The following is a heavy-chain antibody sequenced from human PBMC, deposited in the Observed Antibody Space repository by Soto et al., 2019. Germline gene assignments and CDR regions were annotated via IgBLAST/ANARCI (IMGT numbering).Heavy chain of an antibody. Sequence: QVQLQESGPGLVKPSGTLTLTCAVSGVSITSNNWWSWVRQPPGKGLEWIGEIHHSGNTNYNPSLTRRVTISVDKSKNQFSLKLRSGTAADTAVYYCARDPQYDYGLDAFDIWGQGTMVTVSS. CDR1: GVSITSNNW. D-gene: IGHD4-17*01. V-gene: IGHV4-4*02. CDR3: ARDPQYDYGLDAFDI. CDR2: IHHSGNT. J-gene: IGHJ3*02.